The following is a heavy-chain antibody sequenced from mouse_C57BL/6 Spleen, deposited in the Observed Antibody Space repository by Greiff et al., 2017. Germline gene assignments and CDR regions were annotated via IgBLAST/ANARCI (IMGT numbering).Heavy chain of an antibody. J-gene: IGHJ3*01. CDR1: GYSITSGYY. CDR3: ARDGYHGAY. CDR2: ISYDGSN. D-gene: IGHD2-2*01. V-gene: IGHV3-6*01. Sequence: EVKVEESGPGLVKPSQSLSLTCSVTGYSITSGYYWNWIRQFPGNKLEWMGYISYDGSNNYNPSLKNRISITRDTSKNQFFLKLNSVTTEDTATYYCARDGYHGAYWGQGTLVTVSA.